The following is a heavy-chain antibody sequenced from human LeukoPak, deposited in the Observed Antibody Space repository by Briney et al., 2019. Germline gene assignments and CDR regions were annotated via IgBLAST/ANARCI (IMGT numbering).Heavy chain of an antibody. CDR2: ISGSGGST. CDR3: AKDRRPYHGSGSYPYYFDY. J-gene: IGHJ4*02. CDR1: GFTFSSYA. D-gene: IGHD3-10*01. V-gene: IGHV3-23*01. Sequence: GGSLRLSCATSGFTFSSYAMSWVRQAPGKGLEWVSAISGSGGSTYYADSVKGRFTISRDNSKNTLYLQMNSLRAEDTAVYYCAKDRRPYHGSGSYPYYFDYWGQGTLVTVSS.